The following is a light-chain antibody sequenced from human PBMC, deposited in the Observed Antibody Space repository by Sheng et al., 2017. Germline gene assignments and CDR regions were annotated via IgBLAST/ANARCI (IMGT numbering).Light chain of an antibody. CDR1: SSNIGAGYD. Sequence: QSVLTQPPSVSGAPGQRVTISCTGSSSNIGAGYDVHWYQQFPGTAPKLLIYGYNNRPSGVPDRFSGSTSGTSASLAITGLQAEDEADYYCQSYDSSLSGYVFGTGTKVTVL. J-gene: IGLJ1*01. V-gene: IGLV1-40*01. CDR2: GYN. CDR3: QSYDSSLSGYV.